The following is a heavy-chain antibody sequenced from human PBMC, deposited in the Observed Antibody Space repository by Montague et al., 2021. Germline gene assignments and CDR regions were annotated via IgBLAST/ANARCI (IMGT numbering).Heavy chain of an antibody. CDR2: ITGSSSSI. CDR3: ARDSYSSGWYRAEYFQH. V-gene: IGHV3-48*02. J-gene: IGHJ1*01. D-gene: IGHD6-19*01. Sequence: SLRLSCAASGFTFRTYGMNWVRQAPGKGLEWVSYITGSSSSIYYADSVRGRFTISRDNPKNSLYLQMNSLRDEDTAVYYCARDSYSSGWYRAEYFQHWGQGTLVTVSS. CDR1: GFTFRTYG.